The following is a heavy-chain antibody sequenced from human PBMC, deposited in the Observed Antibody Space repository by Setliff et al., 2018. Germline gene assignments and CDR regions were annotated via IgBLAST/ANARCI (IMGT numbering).Heavy chain of an antibody. CDR3: TFARDGYDVFDI. CDR1: GFSFSGSA. CDR2: IRGRTDNYAT. Sequence: GGSLRLSCTASGFSFSGSAVYWVRQASVKGLEWIGRIRGRTDNYATAYAASVRGRFTISRDDSKNTAYLQMNSLKTEDTAVYYCTFARDGYDVFDIWGQGTMVTVSS. J-gene: IGHJ3*02. V-gene: IGHV3-73*01. D-gene: IGHD5-18*01.